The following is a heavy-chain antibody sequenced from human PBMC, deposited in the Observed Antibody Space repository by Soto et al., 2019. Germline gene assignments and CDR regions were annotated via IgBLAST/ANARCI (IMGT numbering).Heavy chain of an antibody. CDR2: IRSKAYGGTT. CDR1: GFTFGDYA. J-gene: IGHJ5*02. Sequence: PGGSLRLSCTASGFTFGDYAMSWFRQAPGKGLEWVGFIRSKAYGGTTEYAASVKGRFTISRDDSKSIAYLQMNSLKTEDTAVYYCTRGRIGSGSFYPNWFDPWGQGTLVTVSS. V-gene: IGHV3-49*03. D-gene: IGHD3-10*01. CDR3: TRGRIGSGSFYPNWFDP.